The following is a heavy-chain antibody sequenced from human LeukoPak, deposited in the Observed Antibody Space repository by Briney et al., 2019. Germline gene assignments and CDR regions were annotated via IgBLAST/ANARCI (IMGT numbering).Heavy chain of an antibody. J-gene: IGHJ4*02. CDR2: ISFSGGST. CDR3: AKEDGYNLNPLDY. D-gene: IGHD5-24*01. CDR1: GFTFSSYA. V-gene: IGHV3-23*01. Sequence: GGPLRLSCAASGFTFSSYAMSWVRQAPGKGLEWVSAISFSGGSTYYADSLKGRFTISRDNSKNTLYLQMNGLRAEDTTVYYCAKEDGYNLNPLDYWGQGTLVTVSS.